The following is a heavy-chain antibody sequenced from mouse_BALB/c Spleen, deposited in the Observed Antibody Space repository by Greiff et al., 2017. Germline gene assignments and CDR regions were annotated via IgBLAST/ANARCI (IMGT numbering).Heavy chain of an antibody. V-gene: IGHV1-7*01. Sequence: QVQLQQSGAELAKPGASVKMSCKASGYTFTSYWMHWVKQRPGQGLEWIGYINPSTGYTEYNQKFKDKATLTADKSSSTAYMQLSSLTSEDSAVYYCAREGASWFAYWGQGTLVTVSA. D-gene: IGHD3-1*01. CDR3: AREGASWFAY. CDR2: INPSTGYT. J-gene: IGHJ3*01. CDR1: GYTFTSYW.